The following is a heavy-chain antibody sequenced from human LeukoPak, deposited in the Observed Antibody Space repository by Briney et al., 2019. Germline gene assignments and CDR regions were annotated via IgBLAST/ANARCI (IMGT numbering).Heavy chain of an antibody. CDR2: IYTSGST. Sequence: SETLSLTCTVSGGSICSYYWSWIRQPAGKGLEWIGRIYTSGSTNYNPSLKSRVTMSVDTSKNQFSLKLSSVTAADTAVYYCARGGADYDPWDYYGMDVWGQGTTVTVSS. CDR1: GGSICSYY. J-gene: IGHJ6*02. V-gene: IGHV4-4*07. D-gene: IGHD3-16*01. CDR3: ARGGADYDPWDYYGMDV.